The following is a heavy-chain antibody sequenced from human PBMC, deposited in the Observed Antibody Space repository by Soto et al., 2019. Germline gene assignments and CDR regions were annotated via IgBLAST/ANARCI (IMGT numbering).Heavy chain of an antibody. V-gene: IGHV2-5*02. CDR2: IYWDDDK. CDR1: GFSLSTTGVG. D-gene: IGHD7-27*01. CDR3: AYRPSLDWGHFDS. J-gene: IGHJ4*02. Sequence: QITLKESGPTLVKPTQPLTLTCTFSGFSLSTTGVGVGWICQPPGKALERLALIYWDDDKRYSPSLTNRLTITKDTSKNQVVLTMTNMHPVDTGTYFCAYRPSLDWGHFDSWGQGTLVTVSS.